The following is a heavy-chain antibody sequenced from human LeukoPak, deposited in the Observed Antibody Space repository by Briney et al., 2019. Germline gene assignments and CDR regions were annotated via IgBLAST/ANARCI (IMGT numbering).Heavy chain of an antibody. CDR3: ARQYSGSPAAFDI. CDR1: GYSLTTYW. Sequence: GESLKISCKGSGYSLTTYWSGWVRQMPGKGLEWMGIIYPGDSDTRYSPSFQGQVTISADKSISTAHLQWSSLKASDTAMYYCARQYSGSPAAFDIWGQGTMVTVSS. V-gene: IGHV5-51*01. J-gene: IGHJ3*02. D-gene: IGHD1-26*01. CDR2: IYPGDSDT.